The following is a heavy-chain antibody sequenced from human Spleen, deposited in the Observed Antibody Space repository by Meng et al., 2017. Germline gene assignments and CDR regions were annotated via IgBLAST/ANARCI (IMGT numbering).Heavy chain of an antibody. Sequence: VERREAGPGLWEPSWPPSPTRAGCVGSSTSSTWWIWGPQAPGKGLEWIGKFYHGRSTNYNPSLKSRVTISVNGSKNQFSLKLSSVTAADTAIYYCARVGVYALDYWGQGTLVTVSS. CDR1: VGSSTSSTW. CDR3: ARVGVYALDY. J-gene: IGHJ4*02. V-gene: IGHV4-4*02. D-gene: IGHD2-8*02. CDR2: FYHGRST.